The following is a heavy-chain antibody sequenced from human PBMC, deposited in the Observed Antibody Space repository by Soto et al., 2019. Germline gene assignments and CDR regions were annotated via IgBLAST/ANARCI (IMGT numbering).Heavy chain of an antibody. Sequence: QITLKESGPPLVKPTQTLTLTCTFSGFSLSTSGVGVGWIRQPPGKALEWLALIYWDDDKRYSPSLKSRLTSTXXTXKXXVVLTMTNMDPVDTATYYCAHAWIQLWLRDDACDIWGQGTMVTVSS. CDR1: GFSLSTSGVG. J-gene: IGHJ3*02. V-gene: IGHV2-5*02. D-gene: IGHD5-18*01. CDR3: AHAWIQLWLRDDACDI. CDR2: IYWDDDK.